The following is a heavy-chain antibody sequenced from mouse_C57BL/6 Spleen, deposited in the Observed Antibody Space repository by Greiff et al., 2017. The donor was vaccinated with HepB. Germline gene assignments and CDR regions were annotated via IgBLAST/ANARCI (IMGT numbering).Heavy chain of an antibody. CDR1: GYSITSCYY. J-gene: IGHJ1*03. CDR3: ARWGYYGSRYFDV. V-gene: IGHV3-6*01. Sequence: EVKLLESGPGLVKPSQSLSLTCSVTGYSITSCYYWNWIRQFPGNKLEWMGYISYDGSNNYNPSLKNRISITRDTSKNQFFLKLNSVTTEDTATYYCARWGYYGSRYFDVWGTGTTVTVSS. D-gene: IGHD1-1*01. CDR2: ISYDGSN.